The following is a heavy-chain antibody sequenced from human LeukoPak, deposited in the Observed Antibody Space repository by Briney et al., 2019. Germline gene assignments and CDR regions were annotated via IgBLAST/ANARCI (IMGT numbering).Heavy chain of an antibody. CDR3: ARAAYSSTWYSRYFDL. J-gene: IGHJ5*02. Sequence: TGGSLRLSCAASGFTFSSYSMNWVRQAPGKGLEWVSSISSSSSYIYYADSVKGRFTISRENAKNSLYLQMNSLRAGDTAVYYCARAAYSSTWYSRYFDLWGQGTLVTVSS. V-gene: IGHV3-21*01. CDR1: GFTFSSYS. CDR2: ISSSSSYI. D-gene: IGHD6-13*01.